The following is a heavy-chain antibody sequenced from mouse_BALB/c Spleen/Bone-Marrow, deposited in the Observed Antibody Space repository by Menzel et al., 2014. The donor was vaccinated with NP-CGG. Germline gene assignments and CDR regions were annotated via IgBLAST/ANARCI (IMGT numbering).Heavy chain of an antibody. CDR1: GFDFSGFW. D-gene: IGHD2-3*01. J-gene: IGHJ3*01. CDR3: ARLGYYGGFAY. CDR2: INPDSRTI. V-gene: IGHV4-1*02. Sequence: VQLKDSGGGLVQPGSSLRISCAASGFDFSGFWMGWVRLAPGKGLEWIGEINPDSRTINYSPFLKDRFIISRDNAKNTLYLHMSKVRSEDTALYYCARLGYYGGFAYWGQGTLVTVSA.